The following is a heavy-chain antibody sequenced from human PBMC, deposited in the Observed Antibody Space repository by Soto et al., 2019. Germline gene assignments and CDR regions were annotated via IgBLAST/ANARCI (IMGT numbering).Heavy chain of an antibody. CDR3: ARDPQRRDGYNFDS. Sequence: GASVKVSCKASGYTFTSYYMHWVRQAPGQGLEWMGIINPNSGSTSYADSVKGRFTISRDNAKKALSLEMNSLRVDDTAVYYCARDPQRRDGYNFDSWGPGTLVTVPQ. J-gene: IGHJ4*02. CDR2: INPNSGST. D-gene: IGHD5-12*01. CDR1: GYTFTSYY. V-gene: IGHV1-46*04.